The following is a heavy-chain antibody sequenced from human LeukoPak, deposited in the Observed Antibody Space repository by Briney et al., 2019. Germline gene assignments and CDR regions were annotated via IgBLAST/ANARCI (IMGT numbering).Heavy chain of an antibody. CDR3: AELGITMIGGV. J-gene: IGHJ6*04. CDR1: RFTFSSYA. CDR2: ISSSGFST. D-gene: IGHD3-10*02. V-gene: IGHV3-23*01. Sequence: GGSLRLSCAASRFTFSSYAMSWVRQAPGKGLEWVSGISSSGFSTYYADSVKGRFTISRDNAKNSLYLQMNSLRAEDTAVYYCAELGITMIGGVWGKGTTVTISS.